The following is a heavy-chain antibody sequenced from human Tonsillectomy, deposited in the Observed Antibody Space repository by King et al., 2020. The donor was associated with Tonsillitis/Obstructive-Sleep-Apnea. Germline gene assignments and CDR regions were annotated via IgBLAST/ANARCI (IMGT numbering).Heavy chain of an antibody. V-gene: IGHV3-23*04. D-gene: IGHD2-15*01. CDR3: AKVVGGYCIGGICYPDY. Sequence: VQLVESGGGLVQPGGSLRLSCAASGFTFSSYAMSWVRQAPGKGLEWVSTISGSGGSTYYADSVKGRFPISRDNSKNTLYLQMNSLRAEDTALYYCAKVVGGYCIGGICYPDYWGQGTLVTVSS. J-gene: IGHJ4*02. CDR1: GFTFSSYA. CDR2: ISGSGGST.